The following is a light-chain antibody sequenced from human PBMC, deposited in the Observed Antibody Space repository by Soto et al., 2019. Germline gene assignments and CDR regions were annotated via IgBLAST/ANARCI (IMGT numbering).Light chain of an antibody. CDR2: AAS. J-gene: IGKJ5*01. Sequence: DIQMTQSPSSLSASVGDRVTITCRASQGISTFLAWFQQKPGKAPKTLIYAASSLHSGVPSRFSVSGSGTDFTLTISSLQPEDFATYYCQHYDGYPQIFGQGTRLEIK. CDR3: QHYDGYPQI. V-gene: IGKV1-16*01. CDR1: QGISTF.